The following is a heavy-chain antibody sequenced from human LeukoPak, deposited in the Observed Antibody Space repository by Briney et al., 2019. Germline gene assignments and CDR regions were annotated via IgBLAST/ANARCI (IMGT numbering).Heavy chain of an antibody. J-gene: IGHJ4*02. D-gene: IGHD2-2*01. CDR3: ARELNAPAAIDY. CDR2: IIPIFGTA. Sequence: SVKVSCKASGYTSTGYYLHWVRQAPGQGLEWMGGIIPIFGTANYAQKFQDRVTITADKSTSTAYMELSSLRSDDTAVYYCARELNAPAAIDYWGQGTLVTVSS. CDR1: GYTSTGYY. V-gene: IGHV1-69*06.